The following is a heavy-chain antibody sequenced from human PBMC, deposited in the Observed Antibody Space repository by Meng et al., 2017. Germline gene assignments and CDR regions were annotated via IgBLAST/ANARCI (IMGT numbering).Heavy chain of an antibody. J-gene: IGHJ4*02. CDR1: GFTFSDYY. CDR3: AVRINMTSPFDY. D-gene: IGHD3-22*01. V-gene: IGHV3-72*01. Sequence: LVACWGVLGQPGGSLRRFCATSGFTFSDYYMDWVRQAAWKGLEWVGRTRNKVNSYTTESAASVKGRFTISIDDSKNSLYLQLHSLKTEYTAVYYCAVRINMTSPFDYWGQGTLVIVSS. CDR2: TRNKVNSYTT.